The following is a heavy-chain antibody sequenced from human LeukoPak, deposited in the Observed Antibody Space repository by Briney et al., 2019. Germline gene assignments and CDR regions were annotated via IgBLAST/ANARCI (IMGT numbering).Heavy chain of an antibody. Sequence: PGGSLRLSCAASGFIFSDSAVHWVRQVSGKGLEWVGRIKNKYNNYATAYAASVKGRSTISRDDSKNVANLQMNSLKMEDTAIYYCTRLRGTYFGFDIWGQGTRVTVSS. J-gene: IGHJ3*02. CDR1: GFIFSDSA. D-gene: IGHD1-26*01. CDR3: TRLRGTYFGFDI. V-gene: IGHV3-73*01. CDR2: IKNKYNNYAT.